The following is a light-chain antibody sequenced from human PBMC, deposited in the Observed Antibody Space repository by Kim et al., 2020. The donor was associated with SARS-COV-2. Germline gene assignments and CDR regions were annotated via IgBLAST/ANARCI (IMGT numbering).Light chain of an antibody. CDR3: QQSHTAPLLT. CDR2: AAS. V-gene: IGKV1-39*01. J-gene: IGKJ4*01. CDR1: QNINTY. Sequence: DIQMTQSPSSLAASVGDRVTIACRASQNINTYLNWYQQKPGEATKRLIYAASTLQSGVPSRFSGSGSGTDFTLTISSLQPEEFAISYCQQSHTAPLLTFGGGTKVDIK.